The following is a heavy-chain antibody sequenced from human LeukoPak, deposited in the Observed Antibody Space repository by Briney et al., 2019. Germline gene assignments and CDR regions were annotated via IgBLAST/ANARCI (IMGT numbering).Heavy chain of an antibody. J-gene: IGHJ2*01. CDR2: INWDGGST. D-gene: IGHD6-19*01. CDR3: AGGDSSGWYFDI. V-gene: IGHV3-20*04. Sequence: RPGGSLRLSCAASGFIFADHGMAWVRQVPGKGLEWVSGINWDGGSTGYGDSVKCRFTISRDNTKNSLYLQMNSLRGEDTALYYCAGGDSSGWYFDIWGRGTLVTVSS. CDR1: GFIFADHG.